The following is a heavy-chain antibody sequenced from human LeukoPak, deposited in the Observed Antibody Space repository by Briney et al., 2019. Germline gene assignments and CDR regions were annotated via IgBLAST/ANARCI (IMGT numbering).Heavy chain of an antibody. V-gene: IGHV4-34*01. CDR2: IKHSGST. J-gene: IGHJ4*02. D-gene: IGHD3-10*01. Sequence: KPSETLSLTCAVYGGSFSGYYWSWIRQPPGKGLEWIGEIKHSGSTNYNPSLKSRVTISVYTSKNQFSLKLSSVTAADTAVYYCARVRITMVRGAPGPDYWGQGTLVTVSS. CDR1: GGSFSGYY. CDR3: ARVRITMVRGAPGPDY.